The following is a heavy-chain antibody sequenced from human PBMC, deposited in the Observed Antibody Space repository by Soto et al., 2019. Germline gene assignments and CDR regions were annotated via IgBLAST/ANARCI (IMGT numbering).Heavy chain of an antibody. CDR2: INPNCGAT. D-gene: IGHD5-12*01. Sequence: VQLAQSGAEVKKPGASVKVSCKTSGDSFNDYYIHWVRQAPGQGLEWMGWINPNCGATKYAQKFQGRVTVTRVTSIRTVYMELSSLRSDDTAVYYCARESGGATATLDYYYFYMDVWGKGTTVTVSS. CDR3: ARESGGATATLDYYYFYMDV. V-gene: IGHV1-2*02. J-gene: IGHJ6*03. CDR1: GDSFNDYY.